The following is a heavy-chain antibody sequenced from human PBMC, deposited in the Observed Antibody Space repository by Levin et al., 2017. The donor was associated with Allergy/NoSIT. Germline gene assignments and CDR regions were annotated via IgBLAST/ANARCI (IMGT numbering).Heavy chain of an antibody. CDR3: ARGKEGGYCSSTSCRKTKRYYYYGMDV. CDR1: GFTFSSYS. J-gene: IGHJ6*02. D-gene: IGHD2-2*01. Sequence: GESLKISCAASGFTFSSYSMNWVRQAPGKGLEWVSYISSSSSTIYYADSVKGRFTISRDNAKNSLYLQMNSLRAEDTAVYYCARGKEGGYCSSTSCRKTKRYYYYGMDVWGQGTTVTVSS. V-gene: IGHV3-48*01. CDR2: ISSSSSTI.